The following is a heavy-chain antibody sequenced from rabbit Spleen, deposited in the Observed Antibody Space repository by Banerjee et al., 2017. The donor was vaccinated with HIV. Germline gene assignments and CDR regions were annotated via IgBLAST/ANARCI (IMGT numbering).Heavy chain of an antibody. D-gene: IGHD6-1*01. CDR1: GFSFSEKEV. V-gene: IGHV1S45*01. J-gene: IGHJ4*01. CDR3: ARDYGGVPGFGFATDYYFKL. Sequence: QEHLEESGGGLVKPEGSLTLTCKASGFSFSEKEVMCWAGQAPGKGLEWIGCINTITGKTVYATWAKGRFTISRASSTTVFLQMTSLTAADTATYFCARDYGGVPGFGFATDYYFKLWGQGTLVTVS. CDR2: INTITGKT.